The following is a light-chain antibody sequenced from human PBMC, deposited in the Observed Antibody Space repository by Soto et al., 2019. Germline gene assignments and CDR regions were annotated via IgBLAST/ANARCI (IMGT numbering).Light chain of an antibody. Sequence: QSALTQPASVSGSPGQSITISCTGTSSDIGGSDFVSWYQQHPGKAPKLVMSEVNNRPSGVSSRFSGSKSGNTASLTISGLQAEDEADYYCCSYTTTNTLVFGGGTKLTVL. CDR1: SSDIGGSDF. CDR2: EVN. V-gene: IGLV2-14*01. CDR3: CSYTTTNTLV. J-gene: IGLJ2*01.